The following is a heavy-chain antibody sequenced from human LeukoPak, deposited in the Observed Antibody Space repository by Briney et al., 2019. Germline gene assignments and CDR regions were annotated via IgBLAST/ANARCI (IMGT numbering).Heavy chain of an antibody. D-gene: IGHD2-15*01. J-gene: IGHJ3*01. CDR3: ARMVIRAYCSGGSCYEHAFDV. Sequence: PSETLSLTCTVSGGSISTYYWSWIRQPPGKGLEWIGYIYHRGSTNQNPSLKSRVTISVDTSENQFSLKLTSVIAADTAVYYCARMVIRAYCSGGSCYEHAFDVWGQGTMVTVSS. CDR1: GGSISTYY. CDR2: IYHRGST. V-gene: IGHV4-59*08.